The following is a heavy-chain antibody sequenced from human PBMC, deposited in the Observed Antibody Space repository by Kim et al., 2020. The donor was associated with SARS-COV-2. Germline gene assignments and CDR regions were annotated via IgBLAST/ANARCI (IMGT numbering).Heavy chain of an antibody. V-gene: IGHV4-30-4*01. CDR3: ARELLTYYDILTGYYNSGTGFDY. J-gene: IGHJ4*02. Sequence: SETLSLTCTVSVGSISSGDYSWSWIRQPPGKGLEWIGYIYYSGSTYYNPSLKSRVTISVDTSKNQFSLKLSSVTAADTAVYYCARELLTYYDILTGYYNSGTGFDYWGQGTLVTVSS. CDR2: IYYSGST. CDR1: VGSISSGDYS. D-gene: IGHD3-9*01.